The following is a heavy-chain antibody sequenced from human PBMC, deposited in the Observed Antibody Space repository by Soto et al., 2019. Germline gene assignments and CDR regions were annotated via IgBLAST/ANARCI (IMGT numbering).Heavy chain of an antibody. CDR2: IIPIFGTA. D-gene: IGHD3-22*01. Sequence: SVKVSCKASGGTFSSYAISWVRQAPGQGLEWMGGIIPIFGTANYAQKFQGRVTITADESTSTAYMELRSLRSEDTAVYYCARERTYYYDSSGYYSPPRDAFDIWGQGTMVTV. V-gene: IGHV1-69*13. CDR3: ARERTYYYDSSGYYSPPRDAFDI. CDR1: GGTFSSYA. J-gene: IGHJ3*02.